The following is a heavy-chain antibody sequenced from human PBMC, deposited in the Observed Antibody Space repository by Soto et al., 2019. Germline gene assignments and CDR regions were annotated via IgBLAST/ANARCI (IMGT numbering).Heavy chain of an antibody. Sequence: GGSLRLSCAASGFTFSSYSMNWVRQAPGKGLEWVSYISSSSSTIYYADSVKGRFTISRDNAKNSLYLQMNSLRDEDTAVYYCARDYYDSSGYYASLDYWGQGTLVTVS. D-gene: IGHD3-22*01. CDR1: GFTFSSYS. V-gene: IGHV3-48*02. CDR3: ARDYYDSSGYYASLDY. CDR2: ISSSSSTI. J-gene: IGHJ4*02.